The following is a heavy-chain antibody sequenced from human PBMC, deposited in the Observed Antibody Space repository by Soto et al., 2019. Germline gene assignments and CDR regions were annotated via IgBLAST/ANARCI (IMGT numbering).Heavy chain of an antibody. J-gene: IGHJ6*02. CDR2: IYYSGST. D-gene: IGHD5-18*01. CDR1: GGSIRSYY. CDR3: ARGGYSYGFYYYYGMDV. Sequence: SETQSLTCTVSGGSIRSYYWSWIRQPPGKGLEWIGYIYYSGSTNYNPSLKSRVTISVDTSKNQFSLKLSSVTAADTAVYYCARGGYSYGFYYYYGMDVWGQGTTVTVSS. V-gene: IGHV4-59*01.